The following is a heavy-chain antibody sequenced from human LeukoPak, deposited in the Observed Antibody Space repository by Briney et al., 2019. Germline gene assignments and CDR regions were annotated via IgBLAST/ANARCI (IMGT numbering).Heavy chain of an antibody. CDR2: IHYIGST. D-gene: IGHD3-9*01. Sequence: PSETLSLTCTVSGGSISDSSYYWGWIRQPPAKRLDWIASIHYIGSTYYNPSVKSRVTISVDTSKNQFSMKLTSVTAADTAVYFCVCGLKTVYDILTGHYKGVAYFDYWGQGTLVTVSS. J-gene: IGHJ4*02. CDR3: VCGLKTVYDILTGHYKGVAYFDY. CDR1: GGSISDSSYY. V-gene: IGHV4-39*01.